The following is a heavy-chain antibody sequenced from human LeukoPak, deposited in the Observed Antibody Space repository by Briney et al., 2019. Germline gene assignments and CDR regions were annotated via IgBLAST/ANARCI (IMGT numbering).Heavy chain of an antibody. D-gene: IGHD3-16*02. Sequence: SETLSLTCTVSGGSISSTTYYWGWIRRPPGKGLEWIGSIYYSGSTYYNPSLKSRVTVSVDTSKNQFSLILSSVTAADTAVYYCARHGGRYYDYVWGSYRSGGKFLYWGQGTLVTVSS. V-gene: IGHV4-39*01. J-gene: IGHJ4*02. CDR3: ARHGGRYYDYVWGSYRSGGKFLY. CDR1: GGSISSTTYY. CDR2: IYYSGST.